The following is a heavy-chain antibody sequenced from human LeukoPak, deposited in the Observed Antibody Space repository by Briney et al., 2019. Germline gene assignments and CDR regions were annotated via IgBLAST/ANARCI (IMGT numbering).Heavy chain of an antibody. Sequence: SETLSLTCTVSGYSISSGYYWGWIRQPPGKGLEWIGSIYHSGSTYYNPSLKSRVTISVDTSKNQFSLKLSSVTAADTAVYYCARASYGDYTYWGQGTLVTVSS. CDR2: IYHSGST. J-gene: IGHJ4*02. V-gene: IGHV4-38-2*02. CDR1: GYSISSGYY. D-gene: IGHD4-17*01. CDR3: ARASYGDYTY.